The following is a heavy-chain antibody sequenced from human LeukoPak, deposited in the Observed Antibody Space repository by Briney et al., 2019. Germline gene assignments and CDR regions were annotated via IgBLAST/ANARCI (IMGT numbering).Heavy chain of an antibody. CDR2: ISYDGSNK. Sequence: QTGGSLRLSCAASGFTFSSYGMPWVRQAPGKGLEWVAVISYDGSNKYYADSVKGRFTISRDNSKNTLYLQMNSLRAEDTAVYYCAKFLTALRTTDMAAAEDYWGQGTLVTVSS. CDR3: AKFLTALRTTDMAAAEDY. CDR1: GFTFSSYG. J-gene: IGHJ4*02. D-gene: IGHD6-13*01. V-gene: IGHV3-30*18.